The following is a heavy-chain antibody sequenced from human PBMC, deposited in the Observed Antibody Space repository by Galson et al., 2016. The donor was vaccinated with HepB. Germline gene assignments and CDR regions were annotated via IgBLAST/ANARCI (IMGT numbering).Heavy chain of an antibody. V-gene: IGHV3-73*01. J-gene: IGHJ4*02. Sequence: SLRLSCAASGFTFSDSAMHWVCQASGKGLEWVGRIRNKAYTYATAYAASVKGRFTISRDDSKNTAYLQMNSLKTEDTAVYYCTSAFSTYYDILTGYYTKDYWGQGTLVTVSS. CDR1: GFTFSDSA. CDR2: IRNKAYTYAT. D-gene: IGHD3-9*01. CDR3: TSAFSTYYDILTGYYTKDY.